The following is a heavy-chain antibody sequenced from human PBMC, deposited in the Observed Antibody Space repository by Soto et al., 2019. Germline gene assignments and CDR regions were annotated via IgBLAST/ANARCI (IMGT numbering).Heavy chain of an antibody. CDR1: GFTFNSYA. CDR2: ISHGATRK. D-gene: IGHD4-4*01. CDR3: AKDWVGGSNRYQLDY. Sequence: RGSFRLSCAASGFTFNSYAMSWVRQAPGKGLEWVAGISHGATRKSYSDSVKGRFIISRDNSKKMLYLQLNSLRREDTAVYYCAKDWVGGSNRYQLDYWGRGTLVTVSS. J-gene: IGHJ4*02. V-gene: IGHV3-30*18.